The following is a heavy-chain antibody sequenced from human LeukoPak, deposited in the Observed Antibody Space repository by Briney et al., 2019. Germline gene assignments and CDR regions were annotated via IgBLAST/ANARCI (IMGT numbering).Heavy chain of an antibody. J-gene: IGHJ4*02. V-gene: IGHV3-23*01. CDR3: AKRNGEGSYFDY. CDR1: GFTFRSYS. Sequence: AGSLRLSCAASGFTFRSYSMSWVRQAPGKGLEWVSPISDSDGSTYYADSVKGRFTISRDNSKNTLYLQMNSLRAEDTAVYYCAKRNGEGSYFDYWGQGTLVTVSS. CDR2: ISDSDGST. D-gene: IGHD2-8*01.